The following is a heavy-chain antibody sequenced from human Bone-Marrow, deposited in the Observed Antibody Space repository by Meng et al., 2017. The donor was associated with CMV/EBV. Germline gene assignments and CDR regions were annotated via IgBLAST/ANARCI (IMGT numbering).Heavy chain of an antibody. V-gene: IGHV1-8*03. CDR2: MNPNSGNT. Sequence: ASVKVSCKASGYTFTSYDINWVRQATGQGLEWMGWMNPNSGNTGYAQKFQGRVTITRNTSISTAYMELSSLRSEDTAVYYCARELTIFGVVIGYDAFDIWGQGTMVTVSS. D-gene: IGHD3-3*01. J-gene: IGHJ3*02. CDR1: GYTFTSYD. CDR3: ARELTIFGVVIGYDAFDI.